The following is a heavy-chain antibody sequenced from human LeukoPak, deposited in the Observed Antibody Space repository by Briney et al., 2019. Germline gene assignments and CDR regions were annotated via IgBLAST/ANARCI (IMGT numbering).Heavy chain of an antibody. D-gene: IGHD4-11*01. J-gene: IGHJ4*02. CDR1: GYTFTSHG. Sequence: ASVKVSCKTSGYTFTSHGISWVRQAPGEGLEWMGRISANNGDTNYAQKMQGRLTMTTDTSTSTAYMELRSLSYDDTATYYCARDWPTVIADYWGQGTLVTVSS. CDR3: ARDWPTVIADY. V-gene: IGHV1-18*01. CDR2: ISANNGDT.